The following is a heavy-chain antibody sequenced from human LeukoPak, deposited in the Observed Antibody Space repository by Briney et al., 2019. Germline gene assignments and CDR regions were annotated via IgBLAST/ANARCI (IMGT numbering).Heavy chain of an antibody. D-gene: IGHD1-26*01. CDR1: GVTFSTYR. CDR3: ARIGELNPLDY. J-gene: IGHJ4*02. Sequence: RAGGSLRLSCEASGVTFSTYRMNWVRQAPGKGLEWVSSISSSSSYKYYADSVKGRFTISRDNAKNSLYLQMNSLRAEDTAVYYCARIGELNPLDYWGQGTLVTVSS. CDR2: ISSSSSYK. V-gene: IGHV3-21*01.